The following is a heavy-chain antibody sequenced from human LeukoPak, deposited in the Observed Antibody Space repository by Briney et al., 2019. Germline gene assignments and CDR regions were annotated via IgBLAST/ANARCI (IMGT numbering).Heavy chain of an antibody. CDR3: AKDERVLYGSGSYFDY. V-gene: IGHV3-23*01. J-gene: IGHJ4*02. CDR2: ISGSGGST. Sequence: GGSLRLSCAASGFTFSSYAMSWVRQAPGNGLEWVSAISGSGGSTYYADSVKGRFTISRDNSKNTLYLQMNSLRAEDTAVYYCAKDERVLYGSGSYFDYWGQGTLVTVSS. CDR1: GFTFSSYA. D-gene: IGHD3-10*01.